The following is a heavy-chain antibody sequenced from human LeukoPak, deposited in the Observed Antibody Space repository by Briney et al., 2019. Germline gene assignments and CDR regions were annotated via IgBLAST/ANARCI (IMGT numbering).Heavy chain of an antibody. CDR3: ARGRYYDYIWGSYRYFDY. CDR2: IYYSGST. CDR1: GGSISSYY. J-gene: IGHJ4*02. V-gene: IGHV4-59*12. Sequence: PSETLSLTCTVSGGSISSYYWSWIRQPPGKGLEWIGYIYYSGSTNYNPSLKSRVTISVDTSKNQFSLKLSSVTAADTAVYYCARGRYYDYIWGSYRYFDYWGQGTLVTVSS. D-gene: IGHD3-16*02.